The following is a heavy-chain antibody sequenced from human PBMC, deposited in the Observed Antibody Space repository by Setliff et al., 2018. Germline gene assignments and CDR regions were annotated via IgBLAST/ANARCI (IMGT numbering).Heavy chain of an antibody. CDR3: AISSLSICSGGSCPNAFDV. D-gene: IGHD2-15*01. V-gene: IGHV1-18*01. CDR1: GYILKSYG. J-gene: IGHJ3*01. CDR2: ISSYNNDIT. Sequence: ASVKVSCKASGYILKSYGISWVRQAPGQGLEWMGWISSYNNDITNYAQRFQGRVTMTTDTSTSAAYMELRSLRSDDTAVYYCAISSLSICSGGSCPNAFDVWGQGTMVT.